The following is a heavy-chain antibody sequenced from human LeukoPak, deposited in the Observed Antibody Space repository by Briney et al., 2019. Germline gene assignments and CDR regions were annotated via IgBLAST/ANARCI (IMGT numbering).Heavy chain of an antibody. J-gene: IGHJ4*02. CDR1: RCTFSSYA. V-gene: IGHV1-69*05. D-gene: IGHD6-13*01. CDR3: ARYSYSSSWYHPFDY. CDR2: IIPIFGTA. Sequence: GSSVKVSCKASRCTFSSYAISWVRQAPGQGLEWMGGIIPIFGTANYAQKFQGRVTITTDESTSTAYMELSSLRSEDTAVYYCARYSYSSSWYHPFDYWGQGTLVTVSS.